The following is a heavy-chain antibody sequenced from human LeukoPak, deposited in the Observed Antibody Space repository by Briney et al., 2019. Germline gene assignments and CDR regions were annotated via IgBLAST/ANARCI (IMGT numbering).Heavy chain of an antibody. CDR1: GGSINNYY. D-gene: IGHD2-15*01. Sequence: NPSETLSLTCTVCGGSINNYYWSWIRQPAGKGLEWIGRIYTRGSTNYNPSLKSRVTMSVDTSKNQFSLKLSSVTAADTAVYYCARGRYCSADICSGGDAFDIWGQGTMVSVSS. J-gene: IGHJ3*02. CDR3: ARGRYCSADICSGGDAFDI. CDR2: IYTRGST. V-gene: IGHV4-4*07.